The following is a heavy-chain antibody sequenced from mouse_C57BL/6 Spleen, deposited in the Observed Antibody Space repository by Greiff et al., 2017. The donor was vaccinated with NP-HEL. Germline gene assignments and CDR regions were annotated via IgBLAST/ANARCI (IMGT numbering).Heavy chain of an antibody. Sequence: EVQRVESGGDLVKPGGSLKLSCAASGFTFSSYGMSWVRQTPDKRLEWVATISSGGSYTYYPASVKGRFTISGDNAKNTLYLQMSSLKSEDTAMYSFARRIYYDYDVEAMDYWVQGTSVTVSS. V-gene: IGHV5-6*01. D-gene: IGHD2-4*01. CDR3: ARRIYYDYDVEAMDY. J-gene: IGHJ4*01. CDR1: GFTFSSYG. CDR2: ISSGGSYT.